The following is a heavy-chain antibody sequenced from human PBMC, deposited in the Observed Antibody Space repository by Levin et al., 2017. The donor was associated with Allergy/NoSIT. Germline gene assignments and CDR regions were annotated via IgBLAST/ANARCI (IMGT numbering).Heavy chain of an antibody. CDR2: ITSSSSYI. CDR3: SRSLYDFWSGYYNADY. V-gene: IGHV3-21*01. Sequence: GGSLRLSCAASGFPFSSYTMNWVRQAPGKGLEWVSSITSSSSYIYYADSVRGRFTISRDNAKNSLFLHMNSLRAEDTAVYYCSRSLYDFWSGYYNADYWGQGTLVTVSS. J-gene: IGHJ4*02. D-gene: IGHD3-3*01. CDR1: GFPFSSYT.